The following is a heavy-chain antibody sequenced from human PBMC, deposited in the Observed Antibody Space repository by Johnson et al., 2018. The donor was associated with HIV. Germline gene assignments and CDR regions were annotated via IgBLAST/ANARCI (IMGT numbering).Heavy chain of an antibody. CDR2: IRYDGTNK. J-gene: IGHJ3*02. V-gene: IGHV3-30*02. CDR1: EFTFSSYG. CDR3: AREIRVCSGGTCYSDAFDI. Sequence: QVQLVESGGGLVQPGGSLSLSCVASEFTFSSYGMHWVRQAPGKGLEWVAFIRYDGTNKYYADSVKGRFTISRDNSKNTLYLQMNSLRAEDTAVYYCAREIRVCSGGTCYSDAFDIWGQGTMVTVSS. D-gene: IGHD2-15*01.